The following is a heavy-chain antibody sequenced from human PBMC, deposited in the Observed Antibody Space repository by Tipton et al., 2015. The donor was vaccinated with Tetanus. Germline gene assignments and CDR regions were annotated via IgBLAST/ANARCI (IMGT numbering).Heavy chain of an antibody. CDR1: GYIFTNYW. V-gene: IGHV5-51*01. J-gene: IGHJ4*02. Sequence: QLVQSGGEVKKPGESLKISCKGSGYIFTNYWIGWVRQMPGKGLEWMGIIYPADSDTRYSPSFQGQVTTSVDKSINPAYLQWSSLKASDTSVFYCARAHCIDGVCNFDFWGQGALVTAAS. D-gene: IGHD2-8*01. CDR2: IYPADSDT. CDR3: ARAHCIDGVCNFDF.